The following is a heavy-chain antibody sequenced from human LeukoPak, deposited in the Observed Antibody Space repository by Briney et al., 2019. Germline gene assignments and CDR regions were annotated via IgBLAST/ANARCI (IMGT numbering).Heavy chain of an antibody. CDR2: ISVYNGNT. CDR3: ARSRVSHTTVSTLLY. V-gene: IGHV1-18*01. J-gene: IGHJ4*02. D-gene: IGHD1-14*01. Sequence: ASVKVSCKASGYTFSSYAIAWVRQAPGQGPEWMGSISVYNGNTEYAQKLQGRVTMTTDTFTNTAYIEQWNLRPDDTAVYYCARSRVSHTTVSTLLYWGQGTLVTVSS. CDR1: GYTFSSYA.